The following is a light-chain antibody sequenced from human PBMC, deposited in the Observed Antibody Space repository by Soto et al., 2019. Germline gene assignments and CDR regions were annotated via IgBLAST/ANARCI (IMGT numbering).Light chain of an antibody. CDR3: QSYDSSLNAYV. V-gene: IGLV1-40*01. CDR1: SSNIGAGYD. J-gene: IGLJ1*01. CDR2: RNT. Sequence: QSVLTQPPSVSGAPGQMVTISCTGSSSNIGAGYDVHWYQHLPGKAPKLLIYRNTNRPSGVPDRLSGSKSGTSASLAITGLQTEDEADYYCQSYDSSLNAYVFGTGTKVTVL.